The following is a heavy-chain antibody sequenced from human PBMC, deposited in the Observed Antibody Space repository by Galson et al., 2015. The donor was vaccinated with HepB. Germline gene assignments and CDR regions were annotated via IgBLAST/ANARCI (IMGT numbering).Heavy chain of an antibody. CDR3: ARGPICSGGSCYSGGWFDP. D-gene: IGHD2-15*01. J-gene: IGHJ5*02. V-gene: IGHV1-18*01. CDR1: GYTLTNFG. Sequence: SVKVSCKASGYTLTNFGVTWVRQAPGQGLEWMGRISPYNVNKKYAEKFQGRVTMTTDTSTSTAYLELTSLTSDDTAVYYCARGPICSGGSCYSGGWFDPWGQGTLVTVSS. CDR2: ISPYNVNK.